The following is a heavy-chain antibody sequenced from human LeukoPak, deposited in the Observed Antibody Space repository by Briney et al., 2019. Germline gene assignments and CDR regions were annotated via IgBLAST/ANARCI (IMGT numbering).Heavy chain of an antibody. Sequence: GGSLRLSCVASGFNFRNSWMTWVRQAPGKGLEWVANIKQDGTKTYYADSVKGRFTISRDNAKISLYLQMNSLRVEDTAVYYCATAEYTVALDYWGQGTLITVSS. CDR2: IKQDGTKT. CDR1: GFNFRNSW. J-gene: IGHJ4*02. CDR3: ATAEYTVALDY. V-gene: IGHV3-7*01. D-gene: IGHD5-12*01.